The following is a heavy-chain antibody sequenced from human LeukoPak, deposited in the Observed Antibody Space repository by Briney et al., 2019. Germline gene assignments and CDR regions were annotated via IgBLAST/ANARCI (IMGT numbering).Heavy chain of an antibody. CDR2: TYYRSTWYN. Sequence: SQTLSLTCAISGDSVSSNSVTWNWIRQSPSRGLEWLGRTYYRSTWYNDYAVSVKSRITINPDTSKNQFSLQLNSVTPEDTAVYYCAYEWNAFDIWGQGTMVTVSS. CDR3: AYEWNAFDI. CDR1: GDSVSSNSVT. V-gene: IGHV6-1*01. D-gene: IGHD2-8*01. J-gene: IGHJ3*02.